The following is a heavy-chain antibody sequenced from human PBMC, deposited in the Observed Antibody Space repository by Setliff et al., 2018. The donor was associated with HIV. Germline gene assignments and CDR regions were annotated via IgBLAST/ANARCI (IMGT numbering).Heavy chain of an antibody. D-gene: IGHD1-26*01. Sequence: LRLSCAASGFTFSNYAMSRVRQAPGKGLEWVSGISASGGNTYHADSVKGRFTISRDNSKNTLYLQMNSLRAEDTAVYYCAKDPHLIVGATRGLIDYWGQGTLVTVSS. J-gene: IGHJ4*02. V-gene: IGHV3-23*01. CDR2: ISASGGNT. CDR3: AKDPHLIVGATRGLIDY. CDR1: GFTFSNYA.